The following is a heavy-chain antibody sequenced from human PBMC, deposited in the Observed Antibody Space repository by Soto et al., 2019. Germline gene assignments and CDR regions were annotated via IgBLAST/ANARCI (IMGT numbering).Heavy chain of an antibody. CDR2: IYQTGST. D-gene: IGHD3-3*01. V-gene: IGHV4-4*02. Sequence: SETLSLTLVVSGGSIKNNFWSWVRQPPWKGLEWIGEIYQTGSTNYNTSLRSRVTISVDTSKNQFSLKLSSVTAAETAVYYCASAITIFGVFRHWGQGTLVTASS. J-gene: IGHJ4*02. CDR1: GGSIKNNFW. CDR3: ASAITIFGVFRH.